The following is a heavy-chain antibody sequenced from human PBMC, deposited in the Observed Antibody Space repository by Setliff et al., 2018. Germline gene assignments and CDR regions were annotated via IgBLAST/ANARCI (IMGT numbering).Heavy chain of an antibody. Sequence: ASVKVSCKASGYTFTGYYMHWVRQAPGQGLEWMGWINPNGGGTNYAQKFQGRVTMTRDTSISTAYMELSRLRSDDTGFYFCVRRGDSPLWGQGSLVTVSS. CDR2: INPNGGGT. CDR3: VRRGDSPL. V-gene: IGHV1-2*02. CDR1: GYTFTGYY. D-gene: IGHD3-16*01. J-gene: IGHJ4*02.